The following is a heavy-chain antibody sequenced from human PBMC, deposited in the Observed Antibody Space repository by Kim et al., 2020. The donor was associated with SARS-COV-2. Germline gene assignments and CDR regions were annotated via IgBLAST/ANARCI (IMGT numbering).Heavy chain of an antibody. CDR3: AKDRNWNYPYYFDY. CDR1: GFTFSSYG. V-gene: IGHV3-30*18. J-gene: IGHJ4*02. D-gene: IGHD1-7*01. Sequence: GGSLRLSCAASGFTFSSYGMHWVRQAPGKGLEWVAVISYDGSNKYYADSVKGRFTISRDNSKNTLYLQMNSLRAEDTAVYYCAKDRNWNYPYYFDYWGQGTLVTVSS. CDR2: ISYDGSNK.